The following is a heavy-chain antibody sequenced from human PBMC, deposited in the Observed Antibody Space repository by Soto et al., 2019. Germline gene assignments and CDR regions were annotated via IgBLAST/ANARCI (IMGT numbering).Heavy chain of an antibody. J-gene: IGHJ4*02. CDR1: GYTFTDYA. V-gene: IGHV1-3*01. CDR2: INVGNGNT. Sequence: ASVKVFCKASGYTFTDYAIHWVRQAPGQGLEWMGWINVGNGNTGYSRKFQGRVTNARDMSASTAYIEVTSLTSADTAIYYCAREGAHYTPLDHWGQGTLVTVSS. CDR3: AREGAHYTPLDH. D-gene: IGHD2-15*01.